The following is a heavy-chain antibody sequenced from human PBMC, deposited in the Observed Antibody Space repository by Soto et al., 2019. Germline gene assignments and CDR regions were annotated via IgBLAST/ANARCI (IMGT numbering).Heavy chain of an antibody. J-gene: IGHJ4*02. V-gene: IGHV3-11*01. CDR3: AKMSSENYYDPVFS. Sequence: QVQLVESGGGLVKTGGSLRIVCEASGFTFSDYYMSWVRQAPGKGLEWVSYISSGGNIIYYADSVKGRVTISRDNAKNSVYRQMNSLRSEDTALYFCAKMSSENYYDPVFSWGQGTLVTVSS. CDR1: GFTFSDYY. D-gene: IGHD3-22*01. CDR2: ISSGGNII.